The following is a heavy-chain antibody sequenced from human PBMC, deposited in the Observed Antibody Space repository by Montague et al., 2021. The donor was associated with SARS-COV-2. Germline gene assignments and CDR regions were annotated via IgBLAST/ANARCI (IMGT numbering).Heavy chain of an antibody. D-gene: IGHD5-12*01. CDR2: IYYSGST. CDR3: ASGYSGYDDPTGFDP. Sequence: SETLSLTCTVSGGSISSSSYYWGWICQPPGKGLERIGSIYYSGSTYYNPSLKSRVTISVDTSKNQLSLKLSAVTAADTAVYDCASGYSGYDDPTGFDPWGQGTLVTVSS. CDR1: GGSISSSSYY. V-gene: IGHV4-39*01. J-gene: IGHJ5*01.